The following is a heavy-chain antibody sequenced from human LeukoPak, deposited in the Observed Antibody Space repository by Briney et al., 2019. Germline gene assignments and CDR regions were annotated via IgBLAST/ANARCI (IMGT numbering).Heavy chain of an antibody. J-gene: IGHJ4*02. Sequence: SETLSLTCTVSGGSISSSSYYWGWIRQPPGKGLEWIGSIYYSGSTYYNPSLKSRATISVDTSKNQFSLKLSSVTAADTAVYYCARQNTMVRGVYWADYWGQGTLVTVSS. CDR1: GGSISSSSYY. CDR2: IYYSGST. D-gene: IGHD3-10*01. CDR3: ARQNTMVRGVYWADY. V-gene: IGHV4-39*01.